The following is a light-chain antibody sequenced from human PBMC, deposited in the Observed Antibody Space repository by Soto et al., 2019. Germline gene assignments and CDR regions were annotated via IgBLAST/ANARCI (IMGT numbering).Light chain of an antibody. V-gene: IGKV1-39*01. CDR1: QSISSY. J-gene: IGKJ1*01. CDR3: QQSYSTAKT. Sequence: DIQMTQSPSSLSASVGDRVTITCRASQSISSYLNWYQQKPGKAPKLLIYAASSLQSGVPLRFSGSGSGTDFILTVSSLQPEDFATYYCQQSYSTAKTFGQGTKVEIK. CDR2: AAS.